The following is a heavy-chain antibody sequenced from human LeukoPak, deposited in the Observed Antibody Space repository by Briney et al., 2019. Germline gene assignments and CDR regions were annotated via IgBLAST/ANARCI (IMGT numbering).Heavy chain of an antibody. Sequence: SETLSLTCTVSGGSISSSSYYWGWIRQPPGKGLEWIGSIYYSGSTYYNPSLKSRVTISVDTSKNQFSLKLSSVTAADTAVYYCAAPLSASSTDYWGQGTLVTVSS. CDR3: AAPLSASSTDY. D-gene: IGHD6-6*01. CDR1: GGSISSSSYY. V-gene: IGHV4-39*01. CDR2: IYYSGST. J-gene: IGHJ4*02.